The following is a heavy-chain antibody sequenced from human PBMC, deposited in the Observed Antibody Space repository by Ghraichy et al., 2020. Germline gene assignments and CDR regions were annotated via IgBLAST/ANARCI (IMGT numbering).Heavy chain of an antibody. J-gene: IGHJ4*02. D-gene: IGHD7-27*01. CDR2: ISSGSGTTI. Sequence: GGSLGLSCAASGFTFSSYDMTWVRQAPGKGLEWVSYISSGSGTTIFYADSVRGRFTISRDNAKNSLDLQMNSLRADDTAIYYCARDRAWAFDFWGQGTLVTVSS. CDR3: ARDRAWAFDF. V-gene: IGHV3-48*01. CDR1: GFTFSSYD.